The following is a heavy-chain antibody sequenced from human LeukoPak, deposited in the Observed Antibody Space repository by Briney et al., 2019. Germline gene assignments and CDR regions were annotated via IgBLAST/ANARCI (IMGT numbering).Heavy chain of an antibody. D-gene: IGHD6-19*01. J-gene: IGHJ4*02. V-gene: IGHV4-34*01. CDR1: GGSFRGYY. Sequence: SSETLSLTCAVYGGSFRGYYWSWIRQPPGKGLEGIGEINQSGSTNYNPSLKSRVTISRDKSKNQFSLNVSSVTAVDKAVYYCASGTVAGQHFVGYWGQGTLVTVSS. CDR2: INQSGST. CDR3: ASGTVAGQHFVGY.